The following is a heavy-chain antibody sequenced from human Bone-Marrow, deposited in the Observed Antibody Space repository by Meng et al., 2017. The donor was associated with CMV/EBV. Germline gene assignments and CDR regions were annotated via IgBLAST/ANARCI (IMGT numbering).Heavy chain of an antibody. D-gene: IGHD4-17*01. CDR1: GYTFTGYY. CDR3: ATKYYGDYDSLRYYYGMDV. Sequence: ASVKVSWKASGYTFTGYYMHWVRQAPGQGLECMGWINPNSGGTSYAQQFQGRVTTTRATSISTAYMELSRLRSNDTGVYYWATKYYGDYDSLRYYYGMDVWGQGTTVTDSS. CDR2: INPNSGGT. V-gene: IGHV1-2*02. J-gene: IGHJ6*01.